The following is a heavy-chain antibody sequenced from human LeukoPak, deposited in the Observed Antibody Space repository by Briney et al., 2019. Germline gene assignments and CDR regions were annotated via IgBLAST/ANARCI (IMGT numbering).Heavy chain of an antibody. V-gene: IGHV3-23*01. CDR2: ISGSGGST. J-gene: IGHJ4*02. CDR3: AKVPCSSTSCYTVSYFDY. Sequence: GGSLRLSCAASGFTFSSYAMSWVRQAPGKGLEWVSTISGSGGSTYYADSVKGRFTISRDNSKNTVYLQMNSLRAEDTALYYCAKVPCSSTSCYTVSYFDYWGQGTLVTVSS. CDR1: GFTFSSYA. D-gene: IGHD2-2*02.